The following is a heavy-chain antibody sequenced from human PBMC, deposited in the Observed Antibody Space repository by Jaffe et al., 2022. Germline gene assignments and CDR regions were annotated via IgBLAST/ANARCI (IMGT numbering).Heavy chain of an antibody. CDR2: ISGSGGST. CDR3: AKSPFSAPTVQKYFQH. Sequence: EVQLLESGGGLVQPGGSLRLSCAASGFTFSSYAMSWVRQAPGKGLEWVSAISGSGGSTYYADSVKGRFTISRDNSKNTLYLQMNSLRAEDTAVYYCAKSPFSAPTVQKYFQHWGQGTLVTVSS. CDR1: GFTFSSYA. J-gene: IGHJ1*01. V-gene: IGHV3-23*01. D-gene: IGHD1-1*01.